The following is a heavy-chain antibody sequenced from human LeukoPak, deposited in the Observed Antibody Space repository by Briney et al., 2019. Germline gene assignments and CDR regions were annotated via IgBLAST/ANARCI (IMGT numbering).Heavy chain of an antibody. J-gene: IGHJ2*01. CDR2: IYTSGST. CDR3: ARDSAYYDILTGWPVGYWYFDL. CDR1: GGSISSYY. V-gene: IGHV4-4*07. Sequence: PSETLSLTCTVSGGSISSYYWSWIRQPAGKGPEWIGRIYTSGSTNYNPSLKSRVTMSVDTSKNQFSLKLSSVTAADTAVYYCARDSAYYDILTGWPVGYWYFDLWGRGTLVTVSS. D-gene: IGHD3-9*01.